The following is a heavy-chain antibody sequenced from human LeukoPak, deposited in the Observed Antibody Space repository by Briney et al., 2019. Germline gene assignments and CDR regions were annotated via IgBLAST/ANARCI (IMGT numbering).Heavy chain of an antibody. V-gene: IGHV1-69*05. Sequence: ASVKVSCKASGGTFSSYAISWVRQAPGQGLEWMGGIIPIFGTANYAQKFQGRVTITTDESTSTAYMELSSLRSEDTAVYYCALNTYSSSWYPYWGQGTLVTVSS. D-gene: IGHD6-13*01. J-gene: IGHJ4*02. CDR1: GGTFSSYA. CDR2: IIPIFGTA. CDR3: ALNTYSSSWYPY.